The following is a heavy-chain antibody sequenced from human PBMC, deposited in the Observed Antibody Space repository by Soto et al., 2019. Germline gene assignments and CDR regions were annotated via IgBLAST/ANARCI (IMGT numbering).Heavy chain of an antibody. CDR2: IYPGDSDT. Sequence: PGESLKISCKGSGYTFPSYWVGWVRQMPGKGLEWMGIIYPGDSDTRYSPSFQGQVTISADKSITTAYLQWNSLKASDTAMYYCARLSDCSNGICYRLDYWGQGTLAPVSS. V-gene: IGHV5-51*01. CDR1: GYTFPSYW. D-gene: IGHD2-8*01. J-gene: IGHJ4*02. CDR3: ARLSDCSNGICYRLDY.